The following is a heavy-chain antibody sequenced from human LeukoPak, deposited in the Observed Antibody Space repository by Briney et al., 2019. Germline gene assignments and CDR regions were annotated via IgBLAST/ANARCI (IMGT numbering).Heavy chain of an antibody. CDR1: GYTFTSYG. D-gene: IGHD1-26*01. V-gene: IGHV1-18*01. CDR2: ISAYNGNT. J-gene: IGHJ3*02. CDR3: ARDRKEGWELLLTRYDAFDI. Sequence: GASVKVSCKASGYTFTSYGISWVRQAPGQGLEWMGWISAYNGNTNYAQKLQGRVTMTTDTSTSTAYMELRSLRSDDTAVYYCARDRKEGWELLLTRYDAFDIWGQGTMVTVSS.